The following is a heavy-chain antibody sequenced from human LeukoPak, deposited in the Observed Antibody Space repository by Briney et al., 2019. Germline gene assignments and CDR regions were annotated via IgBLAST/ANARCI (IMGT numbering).Heavy chain of an antibody. D-gene: IGHD6-6*01. CDR3: ARDSSSYYYMDV. CDR1: GGTFSSYA. V-gene: IGHV1-69*06. CDR2: IIPIFGTA. Sequence: SVKVSCKASGGTFSSYAISWVRQAPGQGLEWMGGIIPIFGTANYAQKFQGRVTITADKSTSTAYMELSSLRSEDTAVYYCARDSSSYYYMDVWGKGTTVTVSS. J-gene: IGHJ6*03.